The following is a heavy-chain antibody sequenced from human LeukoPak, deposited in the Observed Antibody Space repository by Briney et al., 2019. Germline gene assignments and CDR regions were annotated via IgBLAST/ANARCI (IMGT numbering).Heavy chain of an antibody. CDR3: ATSSSWYWYFDY. CDR2: INPYSGGT. D-gene: IGHD6-13*01. J-gene: IGHJ4*02. CDR1: GYTFTGYY. Sequence: GASVRVSCKASGYTFTGYYMHWVREAPGQGLEWMGWINPYSGGTNYAQKFQGRVTMTRDTSISTAYMELSRLRSDDTAVYYCATSSSWYWYFDYWGQGTLVSVSS. V-gene: IGHV1-2*02.